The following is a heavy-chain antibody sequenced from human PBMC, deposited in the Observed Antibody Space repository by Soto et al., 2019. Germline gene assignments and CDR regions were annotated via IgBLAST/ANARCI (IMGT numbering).Heavy chain of an antibody. CDR2: IYYRGST. CDR1: GGSINSDY. Sequence: SETLSLTCTVSGGSINSDYWSWIRQPPGKGLEWIGYIYYRGSTNYNPSLKSRVTISLDTSKNQFSLKLSSVTAADTAVYFCARQGVEMTTIWANWFDPWGQGTLVTVSS. V-gene: IGHV4-59*08. D-gene: IGHD4-4*01. J-gene: IGHJ5*02. CDR3: ARQGVEMTTIWANWFDP.